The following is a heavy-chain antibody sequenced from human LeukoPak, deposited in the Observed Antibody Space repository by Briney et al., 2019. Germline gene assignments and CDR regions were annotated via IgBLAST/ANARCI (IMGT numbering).Heavy chain of an antibody. V-gene: IGHV1-46*01. D-gene: IGHD6-19*01. CDR1: GYTFTSYY. CDR2: INPSGGST. J-gene: IGHJ3*02. CDR3: ARALPPGYSSGRGAFDI. Sequence: GASVKVSCKASGYTFTSYYMHWVRQAPGQGLEWMGIINPSGGSTSYAQKFQGRVTMTRDMSTSTVYMELSSLRSEDTAVYYCARALPPGYSSGRGAFDIWGQGTMVTVSS.